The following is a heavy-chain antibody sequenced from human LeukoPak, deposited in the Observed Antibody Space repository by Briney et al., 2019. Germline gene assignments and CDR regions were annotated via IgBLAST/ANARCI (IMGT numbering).Heavy chain of an antibody. V-gene: IGHV3-33*01. D-gene: IGHD2-15*01. J-gene: IGHJ6*02. CDR2: IWYDESNK. Sequence: GRSLRLSCAASGFTFSSYGMHWVGQAPGKGLEWVAVIWYDESNKYYADSVKGRFTISRDNSKNTLYLQMNSLRAEDTAVYYWARDYLWNRHGSGGSCYSSYGMDVWGQGTTVTVSS. CDR1: GFTFSSYG. CDR3: ARDYLWNRHGSGGSCYSSYGMDV.